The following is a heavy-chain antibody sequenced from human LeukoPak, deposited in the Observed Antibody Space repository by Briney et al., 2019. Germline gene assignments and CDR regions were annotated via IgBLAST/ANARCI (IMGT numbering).Heavy chain of an antibody. D-gene: IGHD3-22*01. CDR3: TRGASLTYYYDSSGFYSFDS. Sequence: ASVKVSCKAFGYTLNDHYLHWVRQAPGQGLEWMGWINPKSGGTKCAQKFQGRVTMTRDKPISTVYMELRRLTSDDTAVYYCTRGASLTYYYDSSGFYSFDSWGQGSLVTVSS. CDR1: GYTLNDHY. V-gene: IGHV1-2*02. CDR2: INPKSGGT. J-gene: IGHJ4*02.